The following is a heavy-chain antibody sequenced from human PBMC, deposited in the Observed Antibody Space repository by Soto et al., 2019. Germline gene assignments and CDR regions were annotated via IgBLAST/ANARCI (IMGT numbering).Heavy chain of an antibody. D-gene: IGHD1-1*01. CDR1: GGSLSSYY. CDR3: AVARPYKWFDP. V-gene: IGHV4-59*01. CDR2: IYYSGST. Sequence: SETLSLTCTVSGGSLSSYYWSWIRQPPGKGLEWIGYIYYSGSTNYNPSLKSRVTISVDTSKNQFSLKLSSVTAADTAVYYCAVARPYKWFDPWGQGTLVTVSS. J-gene: IGHJ5*02.